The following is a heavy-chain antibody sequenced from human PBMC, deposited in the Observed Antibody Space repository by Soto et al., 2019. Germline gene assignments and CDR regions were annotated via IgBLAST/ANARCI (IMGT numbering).Heavy chain of an antibody. D-gene: IGHD2-15*01. Sequence: AASVKVSCKASGYSFTVNFIHWVRQAPGQGLEWMGWINPNSGGTNYAPKFQGRVTMTRDTSISTAYMELTRLRSDDTAVDYCAKTPGGRFKPSDPWRQGTLVTVST. CDR1: GYSFTVNF. CDR3: AKTPGGRFKPSDP. J-gene: IGHJ5*02. CDR2: INPNSGGT. V-gene: IGHV1-2*02.